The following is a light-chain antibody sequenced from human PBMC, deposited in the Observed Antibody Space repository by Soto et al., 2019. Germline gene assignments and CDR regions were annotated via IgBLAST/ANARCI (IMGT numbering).Light chain of an antibody. J-gene: IGKJ3*01. Sequence: EIVLTQSPATLSVSPGDTATLSCWVSQGVGSNLAWYQQKPGQSPRVLIYGASTRATGIPGRFSGSGSGTEFTLTISSLQSEDFAVYFCQQYNKWPLTFGPGTKVDFK. V-gene: IGKV3D-15*01. CDR1: QGVGSN. CDR2: GAS. CDR3: QQYNKWPLT.